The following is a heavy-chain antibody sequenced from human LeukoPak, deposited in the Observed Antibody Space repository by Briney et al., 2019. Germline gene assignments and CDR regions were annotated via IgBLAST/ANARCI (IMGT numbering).Heavy chain of an antibody. CDR2: ISSSSSYI. CDR1: GFTFSSYS. Sequence: GGSLRLSCAASGFTFSSYSMIWVRQAPGKGLEWVSSISSSSSYIYYADSVKGQFTISRDNAKNSLYLQMNSLRAEDTAVYYCARDTPRYCSGGSCYSEPTWGQGTLVTVSS. V-gene: IGHV3-21*01. J-gene: IGHJ5*02. CDR3: ARDTPRYCSGGSCYSEPT. D-gene: IGHD2-15*01.